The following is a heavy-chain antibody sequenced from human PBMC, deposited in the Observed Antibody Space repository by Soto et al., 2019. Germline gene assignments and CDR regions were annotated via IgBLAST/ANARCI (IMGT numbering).Heavy chain of an antibody. CDR1: GDSVSSNSAA. J-gene: IGHJ6*02. CDR3: ARDLWRGSYHYYYYGMDV. Sequence: SQTLSLTCAISGDSVSSNSAAWNWIRQSPSRGLEWLGRTYYRSKWYNDYAVSVKSRITINPDTSKNQFSLQLNSVTPEDTAVYYSARDLWRGSYHYYYYGMDVWGQGTTVTVSS. V-gene: IGHV6-1*01. CDR2: TYYRSKWYN. D-gene: IGHD1-26*01.